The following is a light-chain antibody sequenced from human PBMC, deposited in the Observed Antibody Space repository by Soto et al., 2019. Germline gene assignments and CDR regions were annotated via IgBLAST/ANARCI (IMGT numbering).Light chain of an antibody. J-gene: IGKJ3*01. Sequence: EIVLTQSPGTLSLSPGERATLSCRASQSVSSSYLARDQQKPGQAPRLLIYDASRATGIPDRFSGSGSGTDFTLSITRLEPVDFAVYYCQHYGTSALFGRGTKVDI. V-gene: IGKV3-20*01. CDR1: QSVSSSY. CDR3: QHYGTSAL. CDR2: DAS.